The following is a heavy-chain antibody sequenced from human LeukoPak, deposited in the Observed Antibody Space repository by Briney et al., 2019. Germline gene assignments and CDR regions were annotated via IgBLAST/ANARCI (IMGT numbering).Heavy chain of an antibody. CDR3: ARDGEDCSSTSCLDY. CDR2: INPNNGGT. J-gene: IGHJ4*02. CDR1: GYTFTGYY. V-gene: IGHV1-2*02. Sequence: ASVKVSCKASGYTFTGYYMHWVRQAPGQGLEWMGWINPNNGGTNYAQKFQGRVTMTRDTSISTAYMELSRLRSDDTAVYYCARDGEDCSSTSCLDYWGQGTLVTVSS. D-gene: IGHD2-2*01.